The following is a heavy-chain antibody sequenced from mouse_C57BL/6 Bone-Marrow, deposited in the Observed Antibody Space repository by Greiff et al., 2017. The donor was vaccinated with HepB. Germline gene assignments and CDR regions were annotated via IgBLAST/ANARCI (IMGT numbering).Heavy chain of an antibody. CDR1: GYTFTDYE. Sequence: QVQLQQSGAELVRPGASVTLSCKASGYTFTDYEMHWVKQTPVHGLEWIGAIDPETGGTAYNQKFKGKAILTADKSSSTAYMERRSLTSEDSAVYYCTRGVDSGYAWFAYWGQGTLVTVSA. D-gene: IGHD1-1*01. V-gene: IGHV1-15*01. CDR3: TRGVDSGYAWFAY. CDR2: IDPETGGT. J-gene: IGHJ3*01.